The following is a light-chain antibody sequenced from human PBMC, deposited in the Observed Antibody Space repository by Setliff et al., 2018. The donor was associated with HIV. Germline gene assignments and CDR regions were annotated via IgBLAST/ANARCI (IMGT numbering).Light chain of an antibody. J-gene: IGLJ2*01. Sequence: NFMLTQPHSVSESPGKTVTISCTCSSGSIASNYVQWYQQRPGSSPTTVIYEDNQRPSGVPDRFSGSIDSSSNSASLTISGLKTEDEADYYCQSYHSNIVVFGGGT. CDR1: SGSIASNY. CDR3: QSYHSNIVV. V-gene: IGLV6-57*01. CDR2: EDN.